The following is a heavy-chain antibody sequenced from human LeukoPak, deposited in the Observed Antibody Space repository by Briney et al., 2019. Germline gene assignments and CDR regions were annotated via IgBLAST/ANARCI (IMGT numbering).Heavy chain of an antibody. CDR1: GYTFTNNY. Sequence: ASVKVSCQASGYTFTNNYLHWVRQAPGQGLEWMGMIYPRDGSTSYAQNFQGRVTVTRDTSTTTVHMELRGLRSEDTAVYYCARDQEGFDYWGQGTVVTVSS. V-gene: IGHV1-46*01. CDR2: IYPRDGST. J-gene: IGHJ4*02. CDR3: ARDQEGFDY.